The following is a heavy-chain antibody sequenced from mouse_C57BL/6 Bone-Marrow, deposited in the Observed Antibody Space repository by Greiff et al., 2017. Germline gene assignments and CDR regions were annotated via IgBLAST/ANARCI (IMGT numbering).Heavy chain of an antibody. CDR1: GYAFSSSW. V-gene: IGHV1-82*01. J-gene: IGHJ2*01. CDR3: ASYYSPLGYFDY. D-gene: IGHD2-12*01. Sequence: QVHVKQSGPELVKPGASVKISCKASGYAFSSSWMNWVKQRPGKGLEWIGRIYPGDGDTNYNGKFKGKATLTADKSTSTAYMQLSSLTSEDSAVYYCASYYSPLGYFDYWGQGTTLTVSS. CDR2: IYPGDGDT.